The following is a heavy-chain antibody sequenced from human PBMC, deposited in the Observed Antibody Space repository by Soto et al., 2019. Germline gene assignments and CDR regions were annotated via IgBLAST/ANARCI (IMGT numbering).Heavy chain of an antibody. CDR2: IYYSGST. CDR3: ARTRDYGDYGGYFDD. Sequence: SETLSLTCTVSGGSISSGDYYWSWIRQPPGKGLEWIGYIYYSGSTYYSPSLKSRVTISVDTSKNQFSLKLSSVTAADTAVYYCARTRDYGDYGGYFDDWGQGTLVTVS. D-gene: IGHD4-17*01. V-gene: IGHV4-30-4*01. J-gene: IGHJ4*02. CDR1: GGSISSGDYY.